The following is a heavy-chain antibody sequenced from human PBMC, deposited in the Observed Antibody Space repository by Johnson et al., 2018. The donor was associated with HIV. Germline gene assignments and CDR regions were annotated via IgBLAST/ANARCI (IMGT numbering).Heavy chain of an antibody. CDR1: GFTFSNYG. CDR3: AKDIGWELQSAFDI. Sequence: VQLVESGGGVVQPGRSLRLSCAASGFTFSNYGMHWVRQAPRKGLEWVSGITWNTGNIGYADSVKGRFTISRDNANNSLYLQMNSLRAEDTALYYCAKDIGWELQSAFDIWGQGTMVTVSS. D-gene: IGHD1-26*01. V-gene: IGHV3-9*01. CDR2: ITWNTGNI. J-gene: IGHJ3*02.